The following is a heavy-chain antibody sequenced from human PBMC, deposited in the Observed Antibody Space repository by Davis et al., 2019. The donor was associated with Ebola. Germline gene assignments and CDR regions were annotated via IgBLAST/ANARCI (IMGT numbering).Heavy chain of an antibody. D-gene: IGHD6-13*01. Sequence: PGGSLRLSCAASGFTFSSYGMHWVRQAPGKGLEWVAFIRYDGNNKYYADSVKGRFTISRDNSKNTLYLQMNSLRAEDTAVYYCAKVAARRSYYYYMDVWGKGTTVTVSS. CDR3: AKVAARRSYYYYMDV. J-gene: IGHJ6*03. V-gene: IGHV3-30*02. CDR2: IRYDGNNK. CDR1: GFTFSSYG.